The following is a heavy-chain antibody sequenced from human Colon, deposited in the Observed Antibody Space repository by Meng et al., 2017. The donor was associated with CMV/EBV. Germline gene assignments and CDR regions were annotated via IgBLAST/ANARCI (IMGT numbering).Heavy chain of an antibody. J-gene: IGHJ6*02. CDR3: ARSRLTIFGVVIRYGMDV. CDR1: GYTFTDYF. Sequence: SVKVSCKASGYTFTDYFMHWVRQAPGQGLEWMGWINPNTGGTNYAQKFQGTVTMTRDTSISTAYMELRRLRSDDTAVYYCARSRLTIFGVVIRYGMDVWGQGSTVTVSS. D-gene: IGHD3-3*01. CDR2: INPNTGGT. V-gene: IGHV1-2*02.